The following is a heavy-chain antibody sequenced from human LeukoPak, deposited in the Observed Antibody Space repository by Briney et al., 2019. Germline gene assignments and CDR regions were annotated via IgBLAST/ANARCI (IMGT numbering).Heavy chain of an antibody. CDR1: GFTFDDYA. CDR3: AKATGYLL. CDR2: ISWNSGSI. J-gene: IGHJ4*02. D-gene: IGHD1-14*01. V-gene: IGHV3-9*01. Sequence: GGSLRLSGAASGFTFDDYAMHWFRQAPGKGLEWVSGISWNSGSIGYADSVKDRFTISRDNAKNSLYLQMNSLRAEDTAVYYCAKATGYLLWGQGTLVTVSS.